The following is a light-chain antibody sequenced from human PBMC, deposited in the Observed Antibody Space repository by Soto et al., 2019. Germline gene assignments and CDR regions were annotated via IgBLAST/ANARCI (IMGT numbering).Light chain of an antibody. CDR1: QSISSY. J-gene: IGKJ3*01. CDR3: QQRRRWPS. Sequence: EIVLTQSPATLSLSPGERATLSCMASQSISSYLAWYQQKPGQAPRLVIYDAPNRATGIPARFSGSGSGTVFTLTISDLQPEDFSIYYCQQRRRWPSFGHGTKV. V-gene: IGKV3-11*01. CDR2: DAP.